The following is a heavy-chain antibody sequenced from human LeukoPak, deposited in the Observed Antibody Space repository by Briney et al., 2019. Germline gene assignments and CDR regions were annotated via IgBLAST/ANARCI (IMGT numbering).Heavy chain of an antibody. D-gene: IGHD3-22*01. J-gene: IGHJ4*02. CDR2: IKSKTDGGTT. CDR1: GFTFNNYA. CDR3: TTAGLRDSSSYYYVGY. Sequence: PGGSLRLSCAASGFTFNNYAMSWVRQAPGKGLEWVGRIKSKTDGGTTDYAAPVKGRFTISKDDSKNTLYLQMNSLKTEDTAVYYCTTAGLRDSSSYYYVGYWGQGTLVTVSS. V-gene: IGHV3-15*01.